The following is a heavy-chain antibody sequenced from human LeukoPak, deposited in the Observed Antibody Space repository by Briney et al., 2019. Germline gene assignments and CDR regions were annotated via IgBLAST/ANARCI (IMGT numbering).Heavy chain of an antibody. D-gene: IGHD2-21*01. J-gene: IGHJ6*03. CDR3: ARDRAYYYTDF. CDR2: IYSRGNT. V-gene: IGHV4-4*08. Sequence: SETLSLTCTVSGGTISTYRWSWIRQPPGKGLEWIGYIYSRGNTKYNPSLKGRVTISADMSKNQFSLELDSVTAADTAVYYCARDRAYYYTDFWGKGTTVTVSS. CDR1: GGTISTYR.